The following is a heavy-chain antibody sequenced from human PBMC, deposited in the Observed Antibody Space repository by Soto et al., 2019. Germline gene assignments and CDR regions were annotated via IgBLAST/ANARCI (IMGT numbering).Heavy chain of an antibody. CDR2: ISPDNHNT. Sequence: QLVQSGAEVKRPGASVRVSCKASGFKFSDYGISWVRQAPGQGLEWMGWISPDNHNTNYAQTFQGRVTMTTDTTAGIVYMELWSLRSDDTALYYCARDAYSSSAPLDYWGQGTLVTVSS. CDR1: GFKFSDYG. J-gene: IGHJ4*02. CDR3: ARDAYSSSAPLDY. D-gene: IGHD6-6*01. V-gene: IGHV1-18*01.